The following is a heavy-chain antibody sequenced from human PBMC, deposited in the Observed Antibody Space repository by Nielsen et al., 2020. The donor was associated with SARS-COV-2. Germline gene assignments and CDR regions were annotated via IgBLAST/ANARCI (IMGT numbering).Heavy chain of an antibody. D-gene: IGHD6-13*01. J-gene: IGHJ4*02. CDR3: ARREAAGHFDY. CDR2: INWNGGST. Sequence: GGSLRLSCAASGFTFDDYGMSWVRQGPGKGLEWVSGINWNGGSTGYADSVKGRFTISRDNAKNSLYLQMNSLRAEDTAVYYCARREAAGHFDYWGQGTLVTVSS. V-gene: IGHV3-20*04. CDR1: GFTFDDYG.